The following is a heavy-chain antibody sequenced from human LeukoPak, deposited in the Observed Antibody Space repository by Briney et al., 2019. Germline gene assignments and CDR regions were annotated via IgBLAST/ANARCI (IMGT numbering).Heavy chain of an antibody. Sequence: GRSLRLSCAASGFTFSSYGMHWVRQAPGKGLEWVAVIWYGGSNKYYADSVKGRFTISRDNSKNTLYLQMNSLRAEDTAVYYCAKGTTDSSGMDYWGQGTLVTVSS. CDR3: AKGTTDSSGMDY. V-gene: IGHV3-30*18. CDR2: IWYGGSNK. CDR1: GFTFSSYG. J-gene: IGHJ4*02. D-gene: IGHD3-22*01.